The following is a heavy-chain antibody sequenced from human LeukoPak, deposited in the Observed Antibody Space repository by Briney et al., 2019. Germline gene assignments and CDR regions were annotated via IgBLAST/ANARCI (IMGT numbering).Heavy chain of an antibody. CDR2: IWYDGSNK. J-gene: IGHJ4*02. CDR1: GFTFSSYG. D-gene: IGHD3-22*01. Sequence: GGSLRLSCAASGFTFSSYGMHWVRQAPGKGLEWVAVIWYDGSNKYYADSVKGRFTISRDNSKNTLYLQMNSLRAEDTAVYYCARDQDYYDSSGSPNYYFDYWGQGTLGTVSS. CDR3: ARDQDYYDSSGSPNYYFDY. V-gene: IGHV3-33*01.